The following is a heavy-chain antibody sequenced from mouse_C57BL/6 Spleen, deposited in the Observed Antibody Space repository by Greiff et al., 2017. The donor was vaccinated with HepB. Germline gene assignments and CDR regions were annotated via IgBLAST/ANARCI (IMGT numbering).Heavy chain of an antibody. CDR1: GYAFSSSW. D-gene: IGHD2-4*01. V-gene: IGHV1-82*01. J-gene: IGHJ3*01. Sequence: QVQLQQSGPELVKPGASVKISCKASGYAFSSSWMNWVKQRPGKGLEWIGRIYPGDGDTNYNGKFKGKATLTADKSSSTAYMQLSSLTSEDSAVYFCARGANYDYDWGFAYWGQGTLVTVSA. CDR3: ARGANYDYDWGFAY. CDR2: IYPGDGDT.